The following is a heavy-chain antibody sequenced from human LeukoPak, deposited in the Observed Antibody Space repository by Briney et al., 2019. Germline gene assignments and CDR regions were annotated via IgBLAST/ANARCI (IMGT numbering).Heavy chain of an antibody. V-gene: IGHV3-23*01. CDR3: AKDPVGVCSGEICYSY. D-gene: IGHD2-15*01. CDR2: ISGSGGSI. CDR1: GLTFGGYA. J-gene: IGHJ4*02. Sequence: PGGSLRLSRAASGLTFGGYAMIWVRQAPGKGLGWVSGISGSGGSIYYAASVKGRFTISRDNSENTLYLQMNSLRAADTAGYYCAKDPVGVCSGEICYSYWGQGTLVTVSS.